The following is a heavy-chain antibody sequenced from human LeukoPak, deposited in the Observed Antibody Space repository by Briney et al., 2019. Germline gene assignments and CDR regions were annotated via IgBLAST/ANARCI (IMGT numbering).Heavy chain of an antibody. CDR1: GFTFSSYP. CDR3: ARANELGHWYFDL. CDR2: ISYDVGNK. V-gene: IGHV3-30*04. J-gene: IGHJ2*01. D-gene: IGHD7-27*01. Sequence: GRSLRLSCAASGFTFSSYPMHWVRQAPGKGLEWVAVISYDVGNKYHADSVKGRFTISRDNSKSTLYLQMNSLRAEDTAVYYCARANELGHWYFDLWGRGTLVTVSS.